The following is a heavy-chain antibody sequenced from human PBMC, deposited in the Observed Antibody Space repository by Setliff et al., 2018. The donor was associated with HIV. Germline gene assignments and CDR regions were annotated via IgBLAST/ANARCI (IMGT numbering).Heavy chain of an antibody. CDR3: ATSRVVVLRFDP. CDR1: GGSISSSSYY. Sequence: SETLSLTCTVSGGSISSSSYYWGWIRQPPGKGLDWIGSIYHSGSTYYNPSLKSRVTISVDTSKNQFSLKLSSVTPADTAVYYCATSRVVVLRFDPWGQGTLVTVSS. V-gene: IGHV4-39*07. D-gene: IGHD3-22*01. J-gene: IGHJ5*02. CDR2: IYHSGST.